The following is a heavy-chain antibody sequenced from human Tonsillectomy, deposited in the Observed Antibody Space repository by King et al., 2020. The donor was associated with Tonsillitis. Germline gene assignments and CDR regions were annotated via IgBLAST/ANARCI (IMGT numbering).Heavy chain of an antibody. CDR1: GFTFSSYW. CDR2: IKQDGSEK. Sequence: VQLVQSGGGLVQPGGSLRLSCAASGFTFSSYWMSWGCRAPGKGLEWVANIKQDGSEKYYVDSVKGRFTISRDNAKNSLYLQMNSLRAEDTAVYYCARDRVAAKGGMDVWGQGTTVTVSS. D-gene: IGHD6-25*01. V-gene: IGHV3-7*01. J-gene: IGHJ6*02. CDR3: ARDRVAAKGGMDV.